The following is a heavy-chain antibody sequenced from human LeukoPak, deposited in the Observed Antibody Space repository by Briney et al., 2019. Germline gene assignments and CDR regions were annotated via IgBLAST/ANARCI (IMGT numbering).Heavy chain of an antibody. CDR3: ARDASSSSPDFDY. D-gene: IGHD6-6*01. CDR2: IKQDGSEK. Sequence: SGGSLRLSCAASGFTFSSYWMSWVRQAPGKGLEWVANIKQDGSEKYYVDSVKDRFTISRDNAKSSLYLQMNSLRAEDTAVYYCARDASSSSPDFDYWGQGTLVTVSS. CDR1: GFTFSSYW. V-gene: IGHV3-7*01. J-gene: IGHJ4*02.